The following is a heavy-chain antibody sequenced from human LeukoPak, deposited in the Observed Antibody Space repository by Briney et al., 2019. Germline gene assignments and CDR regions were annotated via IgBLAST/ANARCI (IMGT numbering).Heavy chain of an antibody. CDR1: GYTFSGYY. Sequence: ASVTVSCGASGYTFSGYYIHWVRQAPGQGLEWMGWINPNSGDTKYAQKFQGRVTMTRDTSITTAYMELNGLRSGDTAVYYCARDRGTYYDYWGQGTLVTVSS. D-gene: IGHD3-10*01. CDR2: INPNSGDT. CDR3: ARDRGTYYDY. V-gene: IGHV1-2*02. J-gene: IGHJ4*02.